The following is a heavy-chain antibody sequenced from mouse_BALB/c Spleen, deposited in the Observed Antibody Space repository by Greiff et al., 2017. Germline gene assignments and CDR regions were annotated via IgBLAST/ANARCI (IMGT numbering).Heavy chain of an antibody. CDR2: ISSGSSTI. J-gene: IGHJ4*01. CDR3: ARNGRYAMDY. D-gene: IGHD3-1*01. CDR1: GFTFSSFG. V-gene: IGHV5-17*02. Sequence: DVKLVESGGGLVQPGGSRKLSCAASGFTFSSFGMHWVRQAPEKGLEWVAYISSGSSTIYYADTVKGRFTISRDNHKNTLFLQMTSLRSEDTAMYYCARNGRYAMDYWGEGTSVTVSS.